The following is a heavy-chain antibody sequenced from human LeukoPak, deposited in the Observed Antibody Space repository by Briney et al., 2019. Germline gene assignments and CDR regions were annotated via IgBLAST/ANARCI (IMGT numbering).Heavy chain of an antibody. V-gene: IGHV3-48*02. Sequence: GGSPRLSCAASGFTFSNYVMSWVRQAPGKGLEWVSYINHNAETIFYSDFVEGRFTISRDNAKNSLYLQMNNLRDEDTAVYYCARHSSPNYNWFDPWGQGTLVTVSS. CDR1: GFTFSNYV. CDR3: ARHSSPNYNWFDP. CDR2: INHNAETI. J-gene: IGHJ5*02.